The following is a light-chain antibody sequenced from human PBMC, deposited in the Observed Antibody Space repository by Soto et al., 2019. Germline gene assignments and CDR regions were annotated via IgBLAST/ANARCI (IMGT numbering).Light chain of an antibody. V-gene: IGKV1-39*01. Sequence: DIQMTQSPSSLSASVGDRVTITCRASQIISSYLNWYQQKPGKAPKLLIYAASSLQSGVPSRFSGSGSGTDFTLTISSLQPEDFATYYCQQSYSTPSTFGGGTTVEIK. CDR2: AAS. CDR3: QQSYSTPST. J-gene: IGKJ4*01. CDR1: QIISSY.